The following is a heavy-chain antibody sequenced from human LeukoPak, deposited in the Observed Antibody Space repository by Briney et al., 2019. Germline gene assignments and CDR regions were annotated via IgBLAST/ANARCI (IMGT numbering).Heavy chain of an antibody. D-gene: IGHD4-17*01. V-gene: IGHV1-2*02. CDR2: IKPNSGDT. CDR3: ARDRTTVTIFDS. Sequence: ASVKVSCKASGYTFTGYYIHWIRQVPGQGLEGMGWIKPNSGDTNYAQSFQGRVTMTRDTSINTAYMELSRLKSDDTAMYYCARDRTTVTIFDSWGQGTLVTVSS. J-gene: IGHJ4*02. CDR1: GYTFTGYY.